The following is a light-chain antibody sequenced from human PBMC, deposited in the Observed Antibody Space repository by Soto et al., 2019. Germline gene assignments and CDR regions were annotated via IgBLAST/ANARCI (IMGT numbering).Light chain of an antibody. CDR2: AAS. Sequence: DFQMTPSPSSLSAAVGDRVTITCRASQDISTWLAWYQQKPGKAPKLLIYAASSLQSAVPSRFSGSGSGTDFTLTISSLQPEDSATYYCRQANTFPFSFGPGTKVDIK. V-gene: IGKV1-12*02. J-gene: IGKJ3*01. CDR3: RQANTFPFS. CDR1: QDISTW.